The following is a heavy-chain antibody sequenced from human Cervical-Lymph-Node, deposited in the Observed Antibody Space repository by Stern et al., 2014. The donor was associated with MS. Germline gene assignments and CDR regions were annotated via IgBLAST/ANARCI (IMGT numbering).Heavy chain of an antibody. Sequence: EVQLVESGGGLVQPGRSLRLSCAASGFTFDDYAMHWVRQAPGKGLEWVSGISWNSGSLDYADSVNGRFTISRDNAKNSLYLQMNSLRAEDTALYYCAKDRYYYGSGTYPPNYYYYGMDVWGQGTTVTVSS. V-gene: IGHV3-9*01. D-gene: IGHD3-10*01. CDR3: AKDRYYYGSGTYPPNYYYYGMDV. J-gene: IGHJ6*02. CDR1: GFTFDDYA. CDR2: ISWNSGSL.